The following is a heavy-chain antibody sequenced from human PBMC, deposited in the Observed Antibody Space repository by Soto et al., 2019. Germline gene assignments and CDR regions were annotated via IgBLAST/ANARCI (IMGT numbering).Heavy chain of an antibody. CDR2: INHSGST. V-gene: IGHV4-34*01. Sequence: SETLSLTCAVYGGSFSGYYWSWIRQPPGKGLEWIGEINHSGSTNYDPSLRSRVTISVDTSKNQFSLKLSSVTAADTAVYYCARGGYYGSENRPHLARRDYFDYWGQGTLVTVSS. J-gene: IGHJ4*02. CDR3: ARGGYYGSENRPHLARRDYFDY. CDR1: GGSFSGYY. D-gene: IGHD3-10*01.